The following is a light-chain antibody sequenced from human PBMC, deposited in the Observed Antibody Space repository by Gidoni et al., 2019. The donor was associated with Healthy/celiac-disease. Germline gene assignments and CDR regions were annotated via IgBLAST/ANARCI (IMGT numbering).Light chain of an antibody. CDR1: QSASSY. J-gene: IGKJ1*01. V-gene: IGKV3-11*01. Sequence: EIVLTQSPATPSLSPGERATLSCRASQSASSYLAWYQQKPGQAPRLLIYDASNRATGIPARFSGSGSGTDFTLTISSLEPEDFAVYYCQQRSNWLRTFGQGTKVEIK. CDR2: DAS. CDR3: QQRSNWLRT.